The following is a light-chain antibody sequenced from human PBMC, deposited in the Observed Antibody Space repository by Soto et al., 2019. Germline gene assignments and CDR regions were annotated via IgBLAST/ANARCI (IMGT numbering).Light chain of an antibody. CDR1: SSDIGYYNY. CDR3: SSYAGSNNFV. J-gene: IGLJ1*01. CDR2: EVS. Sequence: QSALTQPASVSGSPGQSIAISCSGTSSDIGYYNYVSWYQKNPGKAPRLVIYEVSNRPSGVSRRFSGSKSDNTASLIISGLQADDEAHYYCSSYAGSNNFVFGTGTKLTVL. V-gene: IGLV2-14*01.